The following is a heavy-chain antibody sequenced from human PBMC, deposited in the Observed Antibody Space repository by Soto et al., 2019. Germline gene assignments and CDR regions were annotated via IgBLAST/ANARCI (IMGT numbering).Heavy chain of an antibody. CDR3: ARIPVRGGYDLTVDY. J-gene: IGHJ4*02. CDR2: IIPIFGTA. V-gene: IGHV1-69*13. CDR1: GGTFSSFA. D-gene: IGHD5-12*01. Sequence: SVKVSCKASGGTFSSFAISWVRQAPGQGLEWMGGIIPIFGTANYAQKFQGRVTITADESTSTAYMELSSLRSEDTAVYYCARIPVRGGYDLTVDYWGQGTLVTVSS.